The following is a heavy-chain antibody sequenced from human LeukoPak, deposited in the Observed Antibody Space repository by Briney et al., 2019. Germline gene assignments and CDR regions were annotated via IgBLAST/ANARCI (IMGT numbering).Heavy chain of an antibody. V-gene: IGHV3-30*03. CDR2: ISYDGSNG. CDR3: ARDQSGGARSYTNPAYRYYYGMDV. J-gene: IGHJ6*02. Sequence: GGSLRLSCVDSGIIFSSYTMNWVRQAPGKGLEWVAVISYDGSNGFYADSVKGRFTISRDNSKNTLYLQMNSLRPDDTAVYYCARDQSGGARSYTNPAYRYYYGMDVWGQGTPVTVSS. CDR1: GIIFSSYT. D-gene: IGHD3-10*01.